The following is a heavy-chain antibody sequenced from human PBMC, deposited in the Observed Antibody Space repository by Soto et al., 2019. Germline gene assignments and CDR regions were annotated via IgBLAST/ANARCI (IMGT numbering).Heavy chain of an antibody. CDR2: IYHTGNA. CDR3: ARDFFDSSDYTTNGFDP. Sequence: SETLSLTCSVSGDSISNSRFYWAWIRQPPGEGLEWIGSIYHTGNAYYNPSLKSRVTISVDTSKNQFSLKLTSVTAADAALYYCARDFFDSSDYTTNGFDPWGQGTLVTVSS. J-gene: IGHJ5*02. V-gene: IGHV4-39*01. D-gene: IGHD3-22*01. CDR1: GDSISNSRFY.